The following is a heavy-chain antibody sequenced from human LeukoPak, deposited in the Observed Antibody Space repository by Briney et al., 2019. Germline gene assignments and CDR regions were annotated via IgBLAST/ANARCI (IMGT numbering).Heavy chain of an antibody. Sequence: GGSLRLSCAASGFTFSSYWMSWVRQAPGKGLEWVASIKEDGSEQFYVDSVKGRFTISRDNAKNSLYLQMNSLSAEDTAVYYCARLRPAYYFDYWGQETLVTVSS. V-gene: IGHV3-7*01. CDR1: GFTFSSYW. CDR2: IKEDGSEQ. D-gene: IGHD3-16*01. CDR3: ARLRPAYYFDY. J-gene: IGHJ4*02.